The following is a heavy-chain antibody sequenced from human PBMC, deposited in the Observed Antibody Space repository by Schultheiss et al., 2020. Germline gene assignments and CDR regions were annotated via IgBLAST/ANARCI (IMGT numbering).Heavy chain of an antibody. Sequence: SETLSLTCVVSGDSITDFYWTWIRQPPGKGLEWIGYVSHSGLADYNPSLKSRVTISVDTSKRQFSLKLTSVTAADSAVYYCARDQGDGADYWGQGTLVTVSS. D-gene: IGHD3-16*01. CDR3: ARDQGDGADY. CDR2: VSHSGLA. V-gene: IGHV4-59*01. J-gene: IGHJ4*02. CDR1: GDSITDFY.